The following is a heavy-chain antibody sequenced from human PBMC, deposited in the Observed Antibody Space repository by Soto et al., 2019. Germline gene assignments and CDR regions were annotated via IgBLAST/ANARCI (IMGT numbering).Heavy chain of an antibody. CDR2: IYYSGST. CDR3: ARQRLRVGSRFDP. CDR1: GDYISSYY. Sequence: SETLSLTCTVSGDYISSYYWGWIRQPPGKGLEWIGYIYYSGSTNYNPSLKSRVTISVDTSKNQFSLKLSSVTAADTAMYYCARQRLRVGSRFDPWGQGTLVTV. J-gene: IGHJ5*02. D-gene: IGHD1-26*01. V-gene: IGHV4-59*01.